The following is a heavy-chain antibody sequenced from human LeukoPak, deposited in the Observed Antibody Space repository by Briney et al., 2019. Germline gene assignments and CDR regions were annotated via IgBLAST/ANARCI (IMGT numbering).Heavy chain of an antibody. CDR2: IGTVGDT. Sequence: GGFLRLSCAASGFTFSSYDMHWVRQTTGKGLEWVSVIGTVGDTYYPGPVKGRFTISRENAKNSLYLQMNSLRAGDTAVYYCARGLRYYYDSSGYYPTGYYGMDVWGQGTTVTVSS. CDR1: GFTFSSYD. V-gene: IGHV3-13*01. CDR3: ARGLRYYYDSSGYYPTGYYGMDV. D-gene: IGHD3-22*01. J-gene: IGHJ6*02.